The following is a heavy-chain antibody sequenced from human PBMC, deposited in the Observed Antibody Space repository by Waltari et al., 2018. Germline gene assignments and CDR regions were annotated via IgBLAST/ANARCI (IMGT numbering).Heavy chain of an antibody. CDR1: GGSISSGDYY. Sequence: QVQLQESGPGLVKPSQTLSLTCTVSGGSISSGDYYWRWIRQPPGECLEGIGYSYYSGSTYYNPSLKSRVNRPVDTSKNQFSLKLSSVTAADTAVYYCARDLAAFEDVWGKGTTGTVSS. CDR3: ARDLAAFEDV. J-gene: IGHJ6*04. CDR2: SYYSGST. V-gene: IGHV4-30-4*08. D-gene: IGHD3-3*02.